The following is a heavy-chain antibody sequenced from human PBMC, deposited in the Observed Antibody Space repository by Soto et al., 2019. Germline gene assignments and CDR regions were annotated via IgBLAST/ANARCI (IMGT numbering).Heavy chain of an antibody. CDR1: GGTFSSYS. CDR3: ARDGGRHSGGIDY. J-gene: IGHJ4*02. V-gene: IGHV1-69*01. Sequence: QVQLVQSGAEVKKPGSSVKVSCKASGGTFSSYSINWVRQAPGQGLEWMGEISPIFGTANYAQKFQGRVTITADECTSTAYMELSSLRSEDTDVYYCARDGGRHSGGIDYWGQGTLVPVSS. CDR2: ISPIFGTA. D-gene: IGHD1-26*01.